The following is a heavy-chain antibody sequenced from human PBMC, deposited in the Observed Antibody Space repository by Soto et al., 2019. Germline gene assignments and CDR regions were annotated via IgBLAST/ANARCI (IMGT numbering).Heavy chain of an antibody. Sequence: PSETLSLTCTVSGGSISNYYWSWIRQPAGKGLEWIGRIYNSGSTKYNPSLKSRVTMSEDTSKNQFSLNLISVTAADTAVYYCARSGGSFNLDYWGLGTLVTAPQ. CDR2: IYNSGST. D-gene: IGHD1-26*01. V-gene: IGHV4-4*07. CDR3: ARSGGSFNLDY. CDR1: GGSISNYY. J-gene: IGHJ4*02.